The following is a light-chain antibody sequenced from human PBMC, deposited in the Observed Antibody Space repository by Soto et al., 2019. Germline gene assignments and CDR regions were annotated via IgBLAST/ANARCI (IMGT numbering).Light chain of an antibody. CDR1: QGLVHSDGNTY. CDR2: EIS. J-gene: IGKJ2*01. V-gene: IGKV2-24*01. CDR3: MQATQFPYT. Sequence: DIVMTQTPLSSPVTLGQPASISCRYSQGLVHSDGNTYLSWLQQRPGQPPRLLIYEISNRFSGVPDRFSGSGAGTDFTLKISRVEAEDVGIYYCMQATQFPYTFGQGTKLEIK.